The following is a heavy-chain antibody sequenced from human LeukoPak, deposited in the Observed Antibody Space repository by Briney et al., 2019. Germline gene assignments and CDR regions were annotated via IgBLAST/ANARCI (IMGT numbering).Heavy chain of an antibody. CDR2: VSYDGSNK. D-gene: IGHD6-13*01. CDR1: RFTFSSYA. CDR3: ARGVQQLVLTPPRVGYGMDV. J-gene: IGHJ6*02. V-gene: IGHV3-30-3*01. Sequence: GGSLRLSCTASRFTFSSYAMHWVRQAPGKGLKWVAVVSYDGSNKYYADSVKGRFTISRDNSKNTLYLQMNSLRVEDTAVYYCARGVQQLVLTPPRVGYGMDVWGQGTTVTVSS.